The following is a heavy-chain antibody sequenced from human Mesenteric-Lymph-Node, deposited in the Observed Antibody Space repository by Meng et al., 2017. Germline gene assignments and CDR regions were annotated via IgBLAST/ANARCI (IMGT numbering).Heavy chain of an antibody. CDR1: GFTFSSYA. V-gene: IGHV3-23*01. J-gene: IGHJ5*02. D-gene: IGHD6-13*01. CDR2: ISGSGGST. Sequence: GGSLRLSCAASGFTFSSYAMSWVRQAPGKGLEWVSAISGSGGSTYYADSVKGRFTISRDNSKNTLYLQMNSLRAEDTAVYYCATPYSSSWYGSNWFDPWGQGTRVTGYS. CDR3: ATPYSSSWYGSNWFDP.